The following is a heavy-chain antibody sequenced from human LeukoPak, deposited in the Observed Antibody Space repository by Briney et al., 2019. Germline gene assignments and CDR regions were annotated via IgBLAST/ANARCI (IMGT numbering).Heavy chain of an antibody. Sequence: QSGGSLRLSCAASGFTFSSYAMSWVRQAPGKGLEWVSAISGSGGSTYYADSVKGRFTISRDNSKNTLYLQMNSLRAEDTAVYYCAKGRRGYSYPRGLSMDVWGQGTTVTVSS. CDR2: ISGSGGST. CDR1: GFTFSSYA. CDR3: AKGRRGYSYPRGLSMDV. D-gene: IGHD5-18*01. V-gene: IGHV3-23*01. J-gene: IGHJ6*02.